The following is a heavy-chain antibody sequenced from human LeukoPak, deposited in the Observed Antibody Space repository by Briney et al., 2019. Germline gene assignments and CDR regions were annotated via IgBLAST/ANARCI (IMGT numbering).Heavy chain of an antibody. V-gene: IGHV4-39*01. Sequence: PSETLSLTCNVSGGSMRSSGSYWGWIRQPPGVGLEWIESIYYSGTTFYNPSLQSRVTISLDTSKNRFSLKLWSVTAADTAVYYCARSEEWLLLVDCWGQGTLVTVSS. CDR2: IYYSGTT. D-gene: IGHD6-19*01. CDR3: ARSEEWLLLVDC. CDR1: GGSMRSSGSY. J-gene: IGHJ4*02.